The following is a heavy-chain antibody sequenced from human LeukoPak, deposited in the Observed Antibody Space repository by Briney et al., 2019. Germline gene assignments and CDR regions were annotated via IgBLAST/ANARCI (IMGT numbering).Heavy chain of an antibody. J-gene: IGHJ4*02. CDR3: ARDWATALDY. CDR2: ITNKPKSYST. V-gene: IGHV3-72*01. CDR1: GFTFTAHY. Sequence: PGGSLRLSCAASGFTFTAHYMDWVRQAPGKGLEWVGRITNKPKSYSTQYAASVKGRFTISRDDSKNSPYLQMNSLKIEDTAVYYCARDWATALDYWGQGTLVTVSS. D-gene: IGHD1-26*01.